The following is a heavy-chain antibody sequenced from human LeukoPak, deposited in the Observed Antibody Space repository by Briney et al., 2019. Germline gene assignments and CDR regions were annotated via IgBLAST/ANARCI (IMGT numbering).Heavy chain of an antibody. CDR2: IYNSGST. V-gene: IGHV4-39*01. CDR1: GGSISSSSYY. Sequence: SETLSLTCTVSGGSISSSSYYWGWIRQPPGKGLEWIGNIYNSGSTYYNPSLKSRVTISVDTSKNQFSLKLSSVTAADTAVYYCARQAYSSNLGWFDPWGQGTLVTVSS. J-gene: IGHJ5*02. CDR3: ARQAYSSNLGWFDP. D-gene: IGHD6-13*01.